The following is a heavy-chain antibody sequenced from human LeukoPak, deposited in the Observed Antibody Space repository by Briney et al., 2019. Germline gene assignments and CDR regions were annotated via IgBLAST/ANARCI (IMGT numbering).Heavy chain of an antibody. CDR3: ARGHPFDY. V-gene: IGHV4-34*01. CDR2: INHSGST. CDR1: GGSFSGYY. Sequence: SETLSLTCAVYGGSFSGYYWSWIRQPPGKGLEWIGEINHSGSTNYNPSLKRRVTISVDTSKNQFSLKLSSVTAADTAVYYCARGHPFDYWGQGTLVTVSS. J-gene: IGHJ4*02.